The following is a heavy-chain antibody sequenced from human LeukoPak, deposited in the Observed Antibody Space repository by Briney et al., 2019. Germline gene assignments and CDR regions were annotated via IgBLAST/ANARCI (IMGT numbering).Heavy chain of an antibody. CDR1: GGSISSDY. J-gene: IGHJ3*02. Sequence: SETLSLTCTVSGGSISSDYWSWLRQPPGKGLEWIGYIYYSGSTNYNPSLKSRVTISVDTSTNQFSLKLSSVTAADTAVYYCARGVLAYCGGDRYDDAFDIWGQGTMVTVSS. CDR3: ARGVLAYCGGDRYDDAFDI. CDR2: IYYSGST. D-gene: IGHD2-21*02. V-gene: IGHV4-59*01.